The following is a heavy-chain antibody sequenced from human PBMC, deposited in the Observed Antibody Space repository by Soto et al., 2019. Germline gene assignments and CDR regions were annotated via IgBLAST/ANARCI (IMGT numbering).Heavy chain of an antibody. V-gene: IGHV1-46*03. CDR1: GYTFTNYY. CDR3: AREAYSSGFFDL. J-gene: IGHJ2*01. CDR2: INPSGGNT. D-gene: IGHD6-19*01. Sequence: QVQLVQSGAEVKKPGASVKVSCKASGYTFTNYYMHWVRQAPGQGLEWMGIINPSGGNTSYAQKFQGRVTMTRDTSPSTVYMELSSLRSEDTAVYYCAREAYSSGFFDLWGRGTLVTVSS.